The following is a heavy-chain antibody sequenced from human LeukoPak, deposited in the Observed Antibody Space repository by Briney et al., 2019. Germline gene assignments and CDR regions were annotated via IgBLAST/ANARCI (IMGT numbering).Heavy chain of an antibody. D-gene: IGHD2-2*01. CDR2: ISSSGSNI. V-gene: IGHV3-48*03. J-gene: IGHJ3*02. CDR1: GFIFSNYE. Sequence: GGSLRLSCAASGFIFSNYEINWVRQAPGKGLEWVSYISSSGSNIKYADSVKGRFTISRGNAKNSVYLQMNSLRAEDTAVYYCARDIKGQYQDAFDIWGQGTMVTVSS. CDR3: ARDIKGQYQDAFDI.